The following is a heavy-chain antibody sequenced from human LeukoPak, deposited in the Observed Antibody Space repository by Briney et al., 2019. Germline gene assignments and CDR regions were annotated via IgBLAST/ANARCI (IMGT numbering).Heavy chain of an antibody. CDR2: IYTSGST. CDR1: GGSISSYY. D-gene: IGHD3-3*01. CDR3: ASSPTTYYDFWSGYSGENWFDP. Sequence: SSETLSLTCTVSGGSISSYYWSWIRQPPGKGLEWLGYIYTSGSTNYNPSLKSRVTISVDTSKNQFSLKLSSVTAADTAVYYCASSPTTYYDFWSGYSGENWFDPWGQGTLVTVSS. V-gene: IGHV4-4*09. J-gene: IGHJ5*02.